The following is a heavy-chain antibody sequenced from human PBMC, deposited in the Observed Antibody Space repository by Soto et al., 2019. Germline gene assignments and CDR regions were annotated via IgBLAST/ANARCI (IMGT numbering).Heavy chain of an antibody. D-gene: IGHD6-19*01. V-gene: IGHV3-66*01. CDR1: GFTVSSNY. CDR3: ARGGVYSSGWSYDAFDI. J-gene: IGHJ3*02. CDR2: IYSGGST. Sequence: GGSLRLSCAAPGFTVSSNYMSWVRQAPGKGLEWVSVIYSGGSTYYADSVKGRFTISRDNSKNTLYLQMNSLRAEDTAVYYCARGGVYSSGWSYDAFDIWGQGTMVTVSS.